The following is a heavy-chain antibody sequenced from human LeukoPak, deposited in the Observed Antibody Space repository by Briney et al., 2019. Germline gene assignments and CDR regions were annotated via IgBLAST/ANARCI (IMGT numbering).Heavy chain of an antibody. CDR2: IIPIFGTA. Sequence: SVKVSCKASGGTFSSYAISWVRQAPVQGLEWMGGIIPIFGTANYAQKFQGRVTITADKSTSTAYMELSSLRSEDTAVYYCARGERFAYFQHWGQGTLVTVSS. CDR1: GGTFSSYA. V-gene: IGHV1-69*06. J-gene: IGHJ1*01. D-gene: IGHD3-10*01. CDR3: ARGERFAYFQH.